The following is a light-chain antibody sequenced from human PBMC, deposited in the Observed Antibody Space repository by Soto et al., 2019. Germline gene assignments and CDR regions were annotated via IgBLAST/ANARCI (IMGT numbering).Light chain of an antibody. Sequence: EIVLTQSPGTLSLSPGERATLSCRASQSVSNNYLGWYQQKPGQAPRLLIYGASTRATSIPDRFSGSGSGTDFTLSISRLEPEDFAVYYCQQYGSSPPITFGQGTRLEIK. J-gene: IGKJ5*01. V-gene: IGKV3-20*01. CDR2: GAS. CDR3: QQYGSSPPIT. CDR1: QSVSNNY.